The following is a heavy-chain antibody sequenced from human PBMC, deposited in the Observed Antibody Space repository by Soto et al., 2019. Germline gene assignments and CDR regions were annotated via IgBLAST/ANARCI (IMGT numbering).Heavy chain of an antibody. CDR2: INHSGST. J-gene: IGHJ6*02. CDR1: GGSFSGYY. CDR3: ARIPYYDFWSGYPNYYYYGMDV. V-gene: IGHV4-34*01. Sequence: SETLSLTCAVYGGSFSGYYWSWIRQPPGKGLEWIGEINHSGSTNYNPSLKSRVTISVDTSKNQFSLKLSSVTAADTAVYYCARIPYYDFWSGYPNYYYYGMDVWGQGTTVTVS. D-gene: IGHD3-3*01.